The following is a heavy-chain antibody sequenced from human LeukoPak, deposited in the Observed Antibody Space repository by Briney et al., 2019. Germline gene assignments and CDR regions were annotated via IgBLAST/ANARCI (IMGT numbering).Heavy chain of an antibody. J-gene: IGHJ5*02. CDR2: IYTSGST. Sequence: SETLSLTCTVSGGSISSYYWSWIRQPPGKGLEWIGYIYTSGSTNYNPSLKSRVTISVDTSKNQFSLKLSSVTAADTAVYYCARVRYYDFWSGYYSRWFDPWGQGTLVTVSS. V-gene: IGHV4-4*09. CDR1: GGSISSYY. D-gene: IGHD3-3*01. CDR3: ARVRYYDFWSGYYSRWFDP.